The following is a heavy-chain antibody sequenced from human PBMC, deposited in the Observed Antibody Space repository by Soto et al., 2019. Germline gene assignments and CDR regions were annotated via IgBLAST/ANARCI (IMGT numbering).Heavy chain of an antibody. Sequence: PSDTLSLTLTVSGRPINRGGYYWSWILQHPGKGLEWIGYIYYSGSTYYNPSLKSRVTISVDTSKNQFSLKLSSVTAADTAVYYCASSLNCPGIDFDYWGQGTLFTVSS. CDR2: IYYSGST. CDR1: GRPINRGGYY. D-gene: IGHD2-15*01. V-gene: IGHV4-31*02. J-gene: IGHJ4*02. CDR3: ASSLNCPGIDFDY.